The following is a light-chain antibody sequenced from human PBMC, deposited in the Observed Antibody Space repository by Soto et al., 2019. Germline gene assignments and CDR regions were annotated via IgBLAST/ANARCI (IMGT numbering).Light chain of an antibody. J-gene: IGLJ2*01. CDR3: CSYAGSYTLV. Sequence: QSVLTQPRSVSGSPGQSCTLSCTGTSSDVGGYHYVSWYQHHPGKAPKIIIYDVNKRPSGVPDRFSGSKSGNTDSLTISGLQTEDEAAYYCCSYAGSYTLVFGGGAKLTVL. CDR1: SSDVGGYHY. CDR2: DVN. V-gene: IGLV2-11*01.